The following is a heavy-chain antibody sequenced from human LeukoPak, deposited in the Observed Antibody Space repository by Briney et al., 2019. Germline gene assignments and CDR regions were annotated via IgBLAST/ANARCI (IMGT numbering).Heavy chain of an antibody. CDR3: ARDFLVSSSSFSYFDY. CDR1: GGSISSYY. V-gene: IGHV4-4*07. D-gene: IGHD6-6*01. J-gene: IGHJ4*02. Sequence: PSETLSLTCTVSGGSISSYYWSWIRQPAGKGLEWIGRIYTSGSTNYNPSLKSRVTMSVDTSKNRFSLKLSSVTAADTAVYYCARDFLVSSSSFSYFDYWGQGTLVTVSS. CDR2: IYTSGST.